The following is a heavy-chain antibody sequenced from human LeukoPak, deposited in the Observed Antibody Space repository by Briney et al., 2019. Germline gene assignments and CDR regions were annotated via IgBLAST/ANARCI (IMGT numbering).Heavy chain of an antibody. V-gene: IGHV4-59*01. CDR1: GGSFSGYY. J-gene: IGHJ4*02. CDR2: IYYSGST. CDR3: ARGVPVFDY. Sequence: SETLSLTCAVYGGSFSGYYWSWIRQPPGKGLEWIGYIYYSGSTNYNPSLKSRVTISVDTSKNQFSLKLSSVTAADTAVYYCARGVPVFDYWGQGTLVTVSS. D-gene: IGHD1-1*01.